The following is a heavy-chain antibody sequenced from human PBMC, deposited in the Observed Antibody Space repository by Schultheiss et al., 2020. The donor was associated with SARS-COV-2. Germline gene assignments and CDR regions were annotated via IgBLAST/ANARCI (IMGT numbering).Heavy chain of an antibody. V-gene: IGHV1-69*01. CDR1: GGTFSSYA. CDR3: ARGGDYYYGMDV. CDR2: IIPIFGTA. Sequence: GGSLRLSCKASGGTFSSYAISWVRQAPGQGLEWMGGIIPIFGTANYAQKFQGRVTITADESTSTAYMELSSLRSEDTAVYYCARGGDYYYGMDVWGQGTTVTVSS. D-gene: IGHD3-10*01. J-gene: IGHJ6*02.